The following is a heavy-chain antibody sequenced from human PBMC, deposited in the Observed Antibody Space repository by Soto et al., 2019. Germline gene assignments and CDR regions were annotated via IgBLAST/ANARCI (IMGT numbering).Heavy chain of an antibody. D-gene: IGHD3-22*01. Sequence: EVQLVESGGGLVKPGGSLRLSCAASGFTFSSYSMNWVRQAPGKGLEWVSSISSSSSYIYYADSVKGRFTISRDNAKNSLYLQMNSLRAEDTAVYYCARPRGYYYESSAMDVWGQGTTVTVSS. CDR1: GFTFSSYS. CDR3: ARPRGYYYESSAMDV. CDR2: ISSSSSYI. V-gene: IGHV3-21*01. J-gene: IGHJ6*02.